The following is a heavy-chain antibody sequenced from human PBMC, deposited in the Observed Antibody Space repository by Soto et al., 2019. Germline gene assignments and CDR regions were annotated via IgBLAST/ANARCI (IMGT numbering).Heavy chain of an antibody. D-gene: IGHD2-2*01. V-gene: IGHV1-2*02. CDR2: ICPHSGGT. CDR1: VYTXCCYY. CDR3: ATDALFQGNQHCFDP. Sequence: SXKVCYKASVYTXCCYYLNLVRRAPGHGLEWMGWICPHSGGTNYAHNFQGRVTLTRDTAINKAYMELTRMTSEDTAVYYCATDALFQGNQHCFDPWGPGTPVTVSS. J-gene: IGHJ5*01.